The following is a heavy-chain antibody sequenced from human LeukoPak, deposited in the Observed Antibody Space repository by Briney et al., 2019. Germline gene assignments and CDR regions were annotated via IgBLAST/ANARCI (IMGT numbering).Heavy chain of an antibody. CDR2: IKSKTDGGTT. V-gene: IGHV3-15*01. CDR1: GFTFSNAW. D-gene: IGHD1-7*01. CDR3: TTAPLVTGTTSDFDY. J-gene: IGHJ4*02. Sequence: PGGSLRLSCAASGFTFSNAWMSWVRQAPGKGLEWVGRIKSKTDGGTTDYAAPVKGRFIISRDDSKNTLYLQMNSLKTEDTAVYYCTTAPLVTGTTSDFDYWGQGTLVTVSS.